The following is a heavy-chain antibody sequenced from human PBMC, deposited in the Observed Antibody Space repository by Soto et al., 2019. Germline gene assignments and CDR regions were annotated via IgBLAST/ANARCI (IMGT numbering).Heavy chain of an antibody. J-gene: IGHJ5*02. CDR3: ARRALAGPWFDP. CDR1: GYHFTSYD. Sequence: QVQLVQSGAEVKKPGASVKVSCKASGYHFTSYDINWVRQAAGQGLEWMGWMSPHSGNTGSPQKFQGRVTMTRNSSMSAASMELSSLRSEDTAVYYCARRALAGPWFDPWGPGTLVTVSS. V-gene: IGHV1-8*01. CDR2: MSPHSGNT. D-gene: IGHD6-19*01.